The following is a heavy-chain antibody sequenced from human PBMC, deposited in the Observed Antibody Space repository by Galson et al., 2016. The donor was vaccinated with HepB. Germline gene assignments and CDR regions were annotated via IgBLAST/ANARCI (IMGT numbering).Heavy chain of an antibody. J-gene: IGHJ6*02. V-gene: IGHV3-74*01. CDR1: DFSFRTSW. D-gene: IGHD3-16*02. CDR2: IKSDGSGT. CDR3: VRDNHYSLDV. Sequence: SLRLSCAASDFSFRTSWMHWVRQAPGKGLAWVSNIKSDGSGTTYADPVKGRFTISRDNAKNTLYLQMNNLRVEDTAVYFCVRDNHYSLDVWGRGTTVTVSS.